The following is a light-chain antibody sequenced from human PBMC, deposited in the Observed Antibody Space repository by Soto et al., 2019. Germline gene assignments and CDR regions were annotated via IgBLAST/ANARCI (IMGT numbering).Light chain of an antibody. Sequence: AIRMTQSPSSFSASTGDRATITCRASHGISSYLAWYQKKPGKAPKILIYAASTLQSGVPSRFGGSGYGTDYTLPISSLQSEDFSTYYGQQYYSYPFYLGHGTKVDIK. V-gene: IGKV1-8*01. CDR3: QQYYSYPFY. J-gene: IGKJ3*01. CDR1: HGISSY. CDR2: AAS.